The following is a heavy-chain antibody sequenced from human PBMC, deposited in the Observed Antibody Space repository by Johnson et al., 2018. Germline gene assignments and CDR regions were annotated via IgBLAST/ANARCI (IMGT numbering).Heavy chain of an antibody. CDR1: GFTFSSYS. CDR3: ARDLHDSSGYYSDAFDI. CDR2: ISSSSSTI. D-gene: IGHD3-22*01. Sequence: VQLVESGGGLVQXGGSLRLSCAASGFTFSSYSMNWVRQAPGKGLEWVSYISSSSSTIYYADSVKGRFTISRDNAKNSLYLQMNSLRAEDTAVYYCARDLHDSSGYYSDAFDIWGQGTMVTVSS. J-gene: IGHJ3*02. V-gene: IGHV3-48*01.